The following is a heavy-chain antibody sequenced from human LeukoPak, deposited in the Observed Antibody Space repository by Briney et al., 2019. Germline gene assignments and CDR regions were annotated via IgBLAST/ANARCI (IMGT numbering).Heavy chain of an antibody. J-gene: IGHJ3*02. CDR1: GGSVSSADYY. V-gene: IGHV4-30-4*01. CDR3: ASRFCSGGTCSWGAFDI. Sequence: SETLSLTCTVSGGSVSSADYYWSWVRQSPGKGLEYIGYIYYSGSTYQNPSLKSRVTISTDISKNHFSLRLSSVTAADTAVYFCASRFCSGGTCSWGAFDIWGQGAMVTVSS. CDR2: IYYSGST. D-gene: IGHD2-15*01.